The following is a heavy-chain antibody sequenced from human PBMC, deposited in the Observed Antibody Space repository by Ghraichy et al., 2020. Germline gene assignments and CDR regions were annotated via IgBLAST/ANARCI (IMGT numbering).Heavy chain of an antibody. Sequence: SETLSLTCAVYGGSFSGYYWSWIRQPPGKGLEWIGEINHSGSTNYNPSLKSRVTISVDTSKNQFSLKLSSVTAADTAVYYCARGGVVVAAHVYYFDYWGQGTLVTVSS. J-gene: IGHJ4*02. CDR2: INHSGST. CDR1: GGSFSGYY. D-gene: IGHD2-15*01. V-gene: IGHV4-34*01. CDR3: ARGGVVVAAHVYYFDY.